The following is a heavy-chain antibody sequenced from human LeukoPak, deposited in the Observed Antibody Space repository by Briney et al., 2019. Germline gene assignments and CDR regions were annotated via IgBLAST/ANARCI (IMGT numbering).Heavy chain of an antibody. V-gene: IGHV6-1*01. CDR3: ARDAGSGWSSFDY. J-gene: IGHJ4*02. Sequence: SQTLSLTCAISGDIVSSNSAAWNWIRQSPPRGLEWLGRTYYRSKWYNDYAVSMKSRITINPDTSKDQFSLQLNSVTPEDTAVYYCARDAGSGWSSFDYWGQGTLVTVSS. CDR2: TYYRSKWYN. CDR1: GDIVSSNSAA. D-gene: IGHD6-19*01.